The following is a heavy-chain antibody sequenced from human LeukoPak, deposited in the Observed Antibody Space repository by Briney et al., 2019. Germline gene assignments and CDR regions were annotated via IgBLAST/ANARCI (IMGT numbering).Heavy chain of an antibody. CDR1: GSTFSNYY. J-gene: IGHJ5*02. CDR2: ISSSGSTI. V-gene: IGHV3-11*04. CDR3: ARETPPPYYYDSSGYYGGFYWFDP. D-gene: IGHD3-22*01. Sequence: GGSLRLSCAASGSTFSNYYMSWIRQAPGKGLEWVSYISSSGSTIYYADSVKGRFTISRDNAKNSLYLQMNSLRAEDTAVYYCARETPPPYYYDSSGYYGGFYWFDPWGQGTLVTVSS.